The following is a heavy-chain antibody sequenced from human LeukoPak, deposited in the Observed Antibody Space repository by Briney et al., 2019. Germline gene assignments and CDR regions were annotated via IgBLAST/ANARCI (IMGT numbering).Heavy chain of an antibody. V-gene: IGHV3-23*01. D-gene: IGHD6-19*01. Sequence: GGSLGLSCAASGFTFSSYGMSWVRQAPGKGLEWVSAISGSGGSTYYADSVKGRFTISRDNSKNTLYLQMNSLRAEDTAVYYCAKGGDSSGWYTVYYYYYYMDVWGKGTTVTVSS. J-gene: IGHJ6*03. CDR3: AKGGDSSGWYTVYYYYYYMDV. CDR1: GFTFSSYG. CDR2: ISGSGGST.